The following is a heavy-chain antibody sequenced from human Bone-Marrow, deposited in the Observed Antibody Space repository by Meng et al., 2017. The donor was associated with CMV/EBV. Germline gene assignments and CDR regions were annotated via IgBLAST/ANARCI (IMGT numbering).Heavy chain of an antibody. V-gene: IGHV3-30*04. J-gene: IGHJ4*02. CDR2: ISYDGSNK. CDR3: ARAMIIAARALDF. Sequence: GESLKISCAASGFTFSSYAMHWVRQAPGKGLEWVAVISYDGSNKYYADSVKGRFTTSRDNSKNTLYLQMNSLRAEDTAVYYCARAMIIAARALDFWGQGTLVTVSS. D-gene: IGHD6-6*01. CDR1: GFTFSSYA.